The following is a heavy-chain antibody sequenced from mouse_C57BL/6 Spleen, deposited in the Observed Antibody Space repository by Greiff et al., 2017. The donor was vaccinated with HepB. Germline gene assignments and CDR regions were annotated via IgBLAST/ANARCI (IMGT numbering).Heavy chain of an antibody. CDR1: GYTFTDYY. D-gene: IGHD4-1*02. J-gene: IGHJ2*01. Sequence: VQLQQSGPELVKPGASVKISCKASGYTFTDYYMNWVKQSHGKSLEWIGDINPNNGGTSYNQKFKGKATLTVDKSSSTAYMELRSLTSEDSAVYCCASNCDVALDYWGQGTTLTVSS. CDR2: INPNNGGT. CDR3: ASNCDVALDY. V-gene: IGHV1-26*01.